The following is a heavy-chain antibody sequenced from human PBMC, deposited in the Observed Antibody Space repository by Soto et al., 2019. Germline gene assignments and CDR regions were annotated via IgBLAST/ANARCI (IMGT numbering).Heavy chain of an antibody. CDR3: TRDPGGTAEDPNDAFDI. V-gene: IGHV3-49*03. J-gene: IGHJ3*02. D-gene: IGHD1-1*01. Sequence: PGGSLRLSCTASGFTFGDYAMSWFRQAPGKGLEWVGFIRSKAYGGTTEYAASVKGRFTISRDDSKSIAYLQMNSLKTEDTAVYYCTRDPGGTAEDPNDAFDIWGQGTMVTVSS. CDR1: GFTFGDYA. CDR2: IRSKAYGGTT.